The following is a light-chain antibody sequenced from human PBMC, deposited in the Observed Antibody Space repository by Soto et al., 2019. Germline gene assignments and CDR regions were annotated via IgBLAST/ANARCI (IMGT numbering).Light chain of an antibody. CDR2: GAS. Sequence: ESMLTQSPGTLSLSPGERATLSCRASQSVSTRYLAWYQQKPGQAPRLLIYGASIRATGIPDRFSGSWSGTDFTLTISRPEPEDFAVYYCHQFGSSPPAFTFGQGTKLEI. V-gene: IGKV3-20*01. CDR1: QSVSTRY. CDR3: HQFGSSPPAFT. J-gene: IGKJ2*01.